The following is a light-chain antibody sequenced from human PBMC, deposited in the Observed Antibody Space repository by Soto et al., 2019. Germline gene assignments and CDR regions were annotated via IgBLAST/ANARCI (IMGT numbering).Light chain of an antibody. CDR1: QSVSSN. V-gene: IGKV3-15*01. J-gene: IGKJ1*01. CDR3: QQYNNWPPWT. Sequence: EIVMTQSPAPLSVSPGEIANLSCSASQSVSSNLALYQQKPGQAPRLLIYGASTRATGIPARFSGSGSGTEFTLTISSLQSEDFAVYYCQQYNNWPPWTFGQGTKVDIK. CDR2: GAS.